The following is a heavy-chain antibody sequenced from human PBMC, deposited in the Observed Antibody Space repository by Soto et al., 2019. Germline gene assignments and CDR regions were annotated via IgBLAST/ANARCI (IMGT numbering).Heavy chain of an antibody. CDR2: ISAYNGNT. CDR3: ARVIFSSIAATTDPDAFAI. Sequence: ASVKVSCKASGYTFTSYGISWVRQAPGQGLEWMGWISAYNGNTNYAQKLQGRVTMTTDTSTSTAYMELRSLRSDDTAVYYCARVIFSSIAATTDPDAFAIWGQGTIVSVSS. V-gene: IGHV1-18*01. J-gene: IGHJ3*02. D-gene: IGHD6-6*01. CDR1: GYTFTSYG.